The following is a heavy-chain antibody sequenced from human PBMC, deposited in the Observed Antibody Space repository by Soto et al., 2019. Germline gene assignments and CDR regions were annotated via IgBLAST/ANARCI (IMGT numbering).Heavy chain of an antibody. V-gene: IGHV5-51*01. Sequence: GESLKISCQGSGYSFTSYWIGWVRQMPGKGLEWMGIIYPGDSDTRYSPSFQGQVTISADKSISTAYLQWSSLKASDTAMYYCARLMQILYIVVVIAIYEWGKGTLVTLSS. CDR1: GYSFTSYW. D-gene: IGHD2-21*01. J-gene: IGHJ4*02. CDR3: ARLMQILYIVVVIAIYE. CDR2: IYPGDSDT.